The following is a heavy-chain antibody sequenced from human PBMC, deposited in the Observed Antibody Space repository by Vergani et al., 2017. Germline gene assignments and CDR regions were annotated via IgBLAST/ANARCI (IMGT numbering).Heavy chain of an antibody. CDR2: INPNSGGT. CDR3: ARDYRLTGRGGYYGMDV. J-gene: IGHJ6*02. Sequence: QVQLVQSGAEVKKPGASVKVSCKASGYTFTGYYMHWVRQAPGQGLEWMGWINPNSGGTNYAQKSQGWVTMTRDTSISTAYMELSRLRSDDTAVYYCARDYRLTGRGGYYGMDVWGQGTTVTVSS. V-gene: IGHV1-2*04. D-gene: IGHD1-20*01. CDR1: GYTFTGYY.